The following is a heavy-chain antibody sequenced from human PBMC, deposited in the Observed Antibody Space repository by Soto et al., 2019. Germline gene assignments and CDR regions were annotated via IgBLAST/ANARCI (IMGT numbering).Heavy chain of an antibody. V-gene: IGHV3-43*01. D-gene: IGHD3-3*01. CDR1: GFTFDDYT. CDR2: ISWDGGST. J-gene: IGHJ6*02. Sequence: GSLRLSCAASGFTFDDYTMHWVRQAPGKGLEWVSLISWDGGSTYYADSVKGRFTISRDNSKNSLYLQMNSLRTEDTALYYCARAPTYYDFWSGYYSNYYYYGMDVWGQGTTVTVSS. CDR3: ARAPTYYDFWSGYYSNYYYYGMDV.